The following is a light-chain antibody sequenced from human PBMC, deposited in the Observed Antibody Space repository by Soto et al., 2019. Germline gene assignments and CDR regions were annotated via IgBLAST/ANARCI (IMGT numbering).Light chain of an antibody. CDR1: SSDVGGYNY. CDR3: TSYADYNHLV. J-gene: IGLJ2*01. CDR2: EVS. V-gene: IGLV2-8*01. Sequence: QSVLTQPPSASGSPGQSVTISCTGTSSDVGGYNYVSWYQKYPGEAPRLVIYEVSKRPSGVPDRFSGSKSGNTASLTVSGLQAEDEADYYCTSYADYNHLVFGGGTQLTVL.